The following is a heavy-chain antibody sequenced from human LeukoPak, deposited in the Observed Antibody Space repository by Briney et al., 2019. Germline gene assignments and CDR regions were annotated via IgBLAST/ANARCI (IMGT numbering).Heavy chain of an antibody. J-gene: IGHJ4*02. V-gene: IGHV3-21*01. CDR2: ISPSSSYI. CDR1: GFTLSSFK. CDR3: ARDLTGGEYFDS. D-gene: IGHD3-16*01. Sequence: GGSLRLSCATSGFTLSSFKMTWVRQAPGKGLEWVASISPSSSYISYADSLKGRVTVSRDNAKHSVFLQMSSLRAEDTAVYCCARDLTGGEYFDSWGQGTLVSVSS.